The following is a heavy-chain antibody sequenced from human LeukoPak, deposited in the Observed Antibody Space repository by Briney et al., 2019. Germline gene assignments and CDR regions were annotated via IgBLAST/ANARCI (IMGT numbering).Heavy chain of an antibody. CDR1: GFTFSSYA. CDR3: AKGRTGWYDPFDM. CDR2: ISGSGGST. D-gene: IGHD6-19*01. V-gene: IGHV3-23*01. J-gene: IGHJ3*02. Sequence: GGSLRLSCAASGFTFSSYAMSWVRQAPGKGLEWVSTISGSGGSTYYADSVKGRFTISRDNPKNTLYLQMNSLRAEDTALYYCAKGRTGWYDPFDMWGQGTMVTVSS.